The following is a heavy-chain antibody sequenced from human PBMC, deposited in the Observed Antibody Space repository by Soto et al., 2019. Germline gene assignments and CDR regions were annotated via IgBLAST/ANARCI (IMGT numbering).Heavy chain of an antibody. CDR3: ARYLVLLWFGEPINWFDP. CDR1: GYTFTSYA. D-gene: IGHD3-10*01. Sequence: ASVKVSCKASGYTFTSYAMHWVRQAPGQRLEWMGWINAGNGNTKYSQKFQGRVTITRDTSASTAYMELSSLRSEDTAVYYCARYLVLLWFGEPINWFDPWGQGTLVTVSS. V-gene: IGHV1-3*01. J-gene: IGHJ5*02. CDR2: INAGNGNT.